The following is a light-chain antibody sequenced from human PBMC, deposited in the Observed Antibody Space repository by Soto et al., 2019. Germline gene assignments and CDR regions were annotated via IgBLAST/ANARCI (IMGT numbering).Light chain of an antibody. CDR3: SSYTTTSTDV. CDR2: EVT. CDR1: SSDVGGYDY. J-gene: IGLJ1*01. Sequence: QSALTQPASVSGSPGQSITISCTGTSSDVGGYDYVSWYQHHPGKVPKFMIYEVTNRPSGVSHRFSGSKSGNTASLTISGLQAEDEADYYCSSYTTTSTDVFGTGTKLTVL. V-gene: IGLV2-14*01.